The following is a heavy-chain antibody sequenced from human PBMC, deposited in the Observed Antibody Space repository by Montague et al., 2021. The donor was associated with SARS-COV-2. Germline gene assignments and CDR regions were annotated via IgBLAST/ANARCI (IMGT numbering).Heavy chain of an antibody. D-gene: IGHD3-3*01. Sequence: SETLSLTCAVYGGSFSGYYWSWIRQPPGKGLEWIGEINHSGSTNYNPFLKSRVTISVDTSKNQFSLKLSSVTAADTAVYYCARGSSFVTIFGVVITDPLFDYWGQGTLVTVSS. CDR3: ARGSSFVTIFGVVITDPLFDY. CDR2: INHSGST. CDR1: GGSFSGYY. V-gene: IGHV4-34*01. J-gene: IGHJ4*02.